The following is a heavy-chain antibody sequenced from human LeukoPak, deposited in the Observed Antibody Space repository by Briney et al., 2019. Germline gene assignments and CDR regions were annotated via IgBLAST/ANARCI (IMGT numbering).Heavy chain of an antibody. CDR1: RFTFNDYG. J-gene: IGHJ6*03. Sequence: GGSLRLSCAASRFTFNDYGMSWVRQAPGKGLEWVSGINWNGGSTRYADSVKGRFTISRDNAKNSLYLQMNSLRSDDTAVYYCAKDRYGDYEAPFHYYMDAWGRGTTVTVSS. CDR3: AKDRYGDYEAPFHYYMDA. CDR2: INWNGGST. D-gene: IGHD5-12*01. V-gene: IGHV3-20*04.